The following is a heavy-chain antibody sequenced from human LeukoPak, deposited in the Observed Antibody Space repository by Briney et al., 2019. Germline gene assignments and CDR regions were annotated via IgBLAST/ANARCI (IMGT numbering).Heavy chain of an antibody. Sequence: GESLRLSYAASGFTFSSYGMHWVRQARGKGLEWVAVIWHDGSNKYYADSVKGRFTISRDNSKNTLYLQMNSLRAEDTAVYYCAKLRTVTPQSDPFDIWGQGTMVTVSS. CDR3: AKLRTVTPQSDPFDI. J-gene: IGHJ3*02. D-gene: IGHD4-17*01. CDR2: IWHDGSNK. CDR1: GFTFSSYG. V-gene: IGHV3-33*06.